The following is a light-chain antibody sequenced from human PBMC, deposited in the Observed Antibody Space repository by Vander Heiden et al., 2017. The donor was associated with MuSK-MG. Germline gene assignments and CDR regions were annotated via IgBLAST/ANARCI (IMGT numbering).Light chain of an antibody. Sequence: QSALTQPASVPGSPGPSTTISCPGTSSDVGGYNSVSWYQQHPGKAPQLMIYDVSNRTAGVASRFSASKSGNTASPTISGLKEEDDADYYSSSDTSSSNRVFGGGTKLTVL. J-gene: IGLJ3*02. V-gene: IGLV2-14*03. CDR2: DVS. CDR1: SSDVGGYNS. CDR3: SSDTSSSNRV.